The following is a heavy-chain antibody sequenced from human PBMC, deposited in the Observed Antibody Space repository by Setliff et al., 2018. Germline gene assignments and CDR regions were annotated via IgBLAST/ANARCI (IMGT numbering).Heavy chain of an antibody. D-gene: IGHD2-15*01. J-gene: IGHJ4*02. Sequence: GGSLRLSCAASGFTFSTYRMHWVRQAPGKGLKWVAVIWDDGGNKYHADSVKGRFTISRDNSKNTLYLQMNSLRPEDTAVYYCARTCSGSGCYAGLESWGQGTPVTVSS. CDR2: IWDDGGNK. CDR1: GFTFSTYR. CDR3: ARTCSGSGCYAGLES. V-gene: IGHV3-33*08.